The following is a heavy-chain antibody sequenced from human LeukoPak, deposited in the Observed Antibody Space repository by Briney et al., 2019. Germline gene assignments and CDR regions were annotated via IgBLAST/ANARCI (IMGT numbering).Heavy chain of an antibody. CDR1: GGSISSSSYY. J-gene: IGHJ4*02. D-gene: IGHD3-10*01. V-gene: IGHV4-39*07. CDR2: IYYSGST. Sequence: SETLSLTCTVSGGSISSSSYYWGWIRQPPGKGLEWIGSIYYSGSTYYNPSLKSRVTISVDTSKNQFSLKLSSVTAADTAVYYCARDGYGSGSPMFDYWGQGTLVTVSS. CDR3: ARDGYGSGSPMFDY.